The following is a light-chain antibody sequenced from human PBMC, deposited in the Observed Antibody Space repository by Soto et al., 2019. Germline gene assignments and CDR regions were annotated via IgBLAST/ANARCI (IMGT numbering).Light chain of an antibody. CDR2: KAS. Sequence: DIQMTQSPSTLSASVGDRVTITGRASQSITIWLAWYQQKPGEAPNLLIYKASSLESGFPSRCSGSGSGTEFTLTISSLQPKDFATYYFQQYHSWPRTFGGGTKVEIK. CDR1: QSITIW. CDR3: QQYHSWPRT. J-gene: IGKJ4*01. V-gene: IGKV1-5*03.